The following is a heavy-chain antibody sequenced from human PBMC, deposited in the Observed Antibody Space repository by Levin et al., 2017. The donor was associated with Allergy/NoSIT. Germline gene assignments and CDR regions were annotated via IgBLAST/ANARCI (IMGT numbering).Heavy chain of an antibody. CDR2: IFYSGST. CDR3: AASDGSYDGTYTWNYFDY. D-gene: IGHD1-26*01. Sequence: SQTLSLTCTVSDGSINKYYWTWIRQSPEKGLEWIGYIFYSGSTDYNPSLQSRVTISVDTSKNQFSLRLSSVTAADTAVYYCAASDGSYDGTYTWNYFDYWGRGTLVTVSS. V-gene: IGHV4-59*12. J-gene: IGHJ4*02. CDR1: DGSINKYY.